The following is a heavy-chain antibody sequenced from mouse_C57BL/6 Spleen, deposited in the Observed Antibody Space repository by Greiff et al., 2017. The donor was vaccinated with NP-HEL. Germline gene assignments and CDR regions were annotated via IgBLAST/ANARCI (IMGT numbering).Heavy chain of an antibody. J-gene: IGHJ3*01. CDR3: TIYYGYAWFAY. CDR1: GFTFSNYW. Sequence: EVMLVESGGGLVQPGGSMKLSCVASGFTFSNYWMNWVRQSPEKGLEWVAQIRLKSDNYATHYAESVKGRFTISRDDSKSSVYLQMNNLRAEDTVIYYCTIYYGYAWFAYWGQGTLVTVSA. D-gene: IGHD2-2*01. CDR2: IRLKSDNYAT. V-gene: IGHV6-3*01.